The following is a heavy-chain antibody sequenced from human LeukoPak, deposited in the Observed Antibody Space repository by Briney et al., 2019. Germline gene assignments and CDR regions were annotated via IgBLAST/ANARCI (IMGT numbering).Heavy chain of an antibody. CDR3: ARDWGLLN. J-gene: IGHJ4*02. V-gene: IGHV3-21*01. Sequence: GGSLRLSCAASGFTVSSNYMSWVRQAPGRGLEWVSSISSGSSYIYYADSVKGRFTISRDNAKNSLYLQMNSLRAEDTAVYYCARDWGLLNWGQGTLVTVSS. CDR2: ISSGSSYI. CDR1: GFTVSSNY. D-gene: IGHD3-16*01.